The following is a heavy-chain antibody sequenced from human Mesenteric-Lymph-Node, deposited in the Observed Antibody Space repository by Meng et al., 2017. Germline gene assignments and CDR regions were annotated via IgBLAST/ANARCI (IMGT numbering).Heavy chain of an antibody. J-gene: IGHJ4*02. CDR3: AKVGVGSSGWYYFDY. CDR2: ISDDSSSK. V-gene: IGHV3-30*05. D-gene: IGHD6-19*01. Sequence: GESLKISCAASGFAFSSYWMHWVRQAPGKGLEWVALISDDSSSKFYADSVRGRFTISRDNSENTVYLQMNSLRAEGMALYYCAKVGVGSSGWYYFDYWGQGTLVTVSS. CDR1: GFAFSSYW.